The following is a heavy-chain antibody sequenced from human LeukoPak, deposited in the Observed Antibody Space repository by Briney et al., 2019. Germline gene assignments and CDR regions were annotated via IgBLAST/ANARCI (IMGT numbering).Heavy chain of an antibody. J-gene: IGHJ1*01. CDR2: IIPIFGTA. CDR3: ATKGGCGGDCYSSGYFQH. CDR1: GGTFSSYA. D-gene: IGHD2-21*02. Sequence: ASVKVSCKASGGTFSSYAISWVRQAPGQGLERMGGIIPIFGTANYAQKFQGRVTITADESTSTAYMELSSLRSEDTAVYYCATKGGCGGDCYSSGYFQHWGQGTLVTVSS. V-gene: IGHV1-69*01.